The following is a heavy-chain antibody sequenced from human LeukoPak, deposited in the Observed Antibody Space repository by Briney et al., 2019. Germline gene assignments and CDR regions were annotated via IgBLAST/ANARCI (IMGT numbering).Heavy chain of an antibody. CDR3: ARDYHDVLTGYDGDSFHM. CDR2: ISAYNGNT. V-gene: IGHV1-18*01. J-gene: IGHJ3*02. Sequence: GASVKVSCKASGYTFTSYGISWVRQAPGQGLEWMGWISAYNGNTNYAQKLQGRVTMTTDTSTSTAYMELRSLRSDDKAMYYCARDYHDVLTGYDGDSFHMWGQGTMVTVSS. CDR1: GYTFTSYG. D-gene: IGHD3-9*01.